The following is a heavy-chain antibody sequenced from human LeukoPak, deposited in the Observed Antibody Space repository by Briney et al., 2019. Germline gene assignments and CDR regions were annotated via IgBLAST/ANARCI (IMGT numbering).Heavy chain of an antibody. D-gene: IGHD2-21*02. Sequence: GGSLRLSCAASGFTFSSYAMSWVRQAPGKGLEWVSAISGSGGSTYYADSVKGRFTISRDNSKNTLFLQMNSLRAEDTAVYYCAKETRAYCGGDCYSDYWGQGTLVTVSS. V-gene: IGHV3-23*01. CDR1: GFTFSSYA. CDR2: ISGSGGST. J-gene: IGHJ4*02. CDR3: AKETRAYCGGDCYSDY.